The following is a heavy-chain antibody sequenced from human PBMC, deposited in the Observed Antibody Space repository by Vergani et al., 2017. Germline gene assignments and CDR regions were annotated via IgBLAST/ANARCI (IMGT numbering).Heavy chain of an antibody. J-gene: IGHJ4*02. CDR2: IRSKANSYAT. Sequence: EVQLVESGGGLVQPGGSLKLSCAASGFTFSGSAMHWVRQASGKGLEWVGRIRSKANSYATAYAASVKGRFTISRDDSKNTAYLQMNSLKTEDTAVYYWTYGPVAGYSSSWYANYWGQGTLVTVSS. CDR1: GFTFSGSA. V-gene: IGHV3-73*01. CDR3: TYGPVAGYSSSWYANY. D-gene: IGHD6-13*01.